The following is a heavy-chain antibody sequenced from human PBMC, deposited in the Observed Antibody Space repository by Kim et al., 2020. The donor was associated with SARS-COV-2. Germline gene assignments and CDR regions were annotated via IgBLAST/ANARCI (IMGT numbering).Heavy chain of an antibody. D-gene: IGHD1-26*01. CDR3: ARRALWELPIFDY. J-gene: IGHJ4*02. Sequence: SPSFQGQVTISAEKSISTAYLQWSSLKASDTAMYYCARRALWELPIFDYWGQGTLVTVSS. V-gene: IGHV5-51*01.